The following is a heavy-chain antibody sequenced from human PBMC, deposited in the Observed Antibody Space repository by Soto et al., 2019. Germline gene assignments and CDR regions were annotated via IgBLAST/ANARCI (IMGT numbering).Heavy chain of an antibody. CDR1: GGSISSSSYY. D-gene: IGHD6-19*01. J-gene: IGHJ4*02. CDR3: ARQSPFYRSSGWTLRLYYFDY. CDR2: IYYSGST. V-gene: IGHV4-39*01. Sequence: SETLSLTCTVSGGSISSSSYYWGWIRQPPGKGLEWIGSIYYSGSTYYNPSLKSRVTISVDTSKNQFSLKLSSVTAADTAVYYCARQSPFYRSSGWTLRLYYFDYWGQGTLVTVSS.